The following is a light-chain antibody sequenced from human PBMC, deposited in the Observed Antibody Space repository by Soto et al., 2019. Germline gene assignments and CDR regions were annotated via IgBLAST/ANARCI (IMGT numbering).Light chain of an antibody. CDR3: QHYDTSPRLT. J-gene: IGKJ4*01. CDR1: QSVSSHY. Sequence: EIVLTQSPGTLSLSPGERATLSCRASQSVSSHYLTWYQQKPGQAPRLLMYVAYYRAAGIPDRFSGSGSGTDFTLTITRLEPEDFAVYYCQHYDTSPRLTFGGGTKLEI. CDR2: VAY. V-gene: IGKV3-20*01.